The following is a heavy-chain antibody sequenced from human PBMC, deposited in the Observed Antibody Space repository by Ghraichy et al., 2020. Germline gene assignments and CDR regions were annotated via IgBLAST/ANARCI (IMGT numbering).Heavy chain of an antibody. D-gene: IGHD3-3*01. CDR2: INHSGST. Sequence: SETLSLTCAVYGGSFSGYYWSWIRQPPGKGLEWIGEINHSGSTNYNPSLKSRVTISVDTSKNQFSLKLSSVTAADTAVYYCARAPIRPYYDFWSGYRQPVKNWFDPWGQGTLVTVSS. J-gene: IGHJ5*02. CDR1: GGSFSGYY. V-gene: IGHV4-34*01. CDR3: ARAPIRPYYDFWSGYRQPVKNWFDP.